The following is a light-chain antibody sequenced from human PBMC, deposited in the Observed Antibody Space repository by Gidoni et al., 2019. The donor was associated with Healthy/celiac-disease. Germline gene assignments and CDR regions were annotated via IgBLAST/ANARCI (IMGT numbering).Light chain of an antibody. Sequence: DIQMTQSPSSLSASVGDRVTITCRASQSISSYFNLYQKKPGKAPKLLIYAASSLQSGVPSRFSGSGSGTDFTLTISSLQPEDFATYYCQQSYSTPRFTFGPGTKVDIK. V-gene: IGKV1-39*01. CDR3: QQSYSTPRFT. CDR1: QSISSY. CDR2: AAS. J-gene: IGKJ3*01.